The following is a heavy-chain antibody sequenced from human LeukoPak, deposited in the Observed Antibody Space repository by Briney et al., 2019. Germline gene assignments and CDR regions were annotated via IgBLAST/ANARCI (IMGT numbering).Heavy chain of an antibody. V-gene: IGHV3-23*01. J-gene: IGHJ4*02. CDR1: GFTFSSYA. CDR3: ASQKESFYDSSGNC. D-gene: IGHD3-22*01. Sequence: GGSLRLSCAASGFTFSSYAMSWVRQAPGKGLEWVSAISGSGGCTYYADSVKGRFAISRDNSKNTLYLQLNSLRAEDTAVYYCASQKESFYDSSGNCWGQGTLVTVSS. CDR2: ISGSGGCT.